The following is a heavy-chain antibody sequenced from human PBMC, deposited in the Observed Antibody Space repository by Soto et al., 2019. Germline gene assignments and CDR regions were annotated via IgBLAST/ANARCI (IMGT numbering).Heavy chain of an antibody. CDR2: INPYNGNT. V-gene: IGHV1-18*01. Sequence: ASVKVSCKASGYTFTSYGISWVRQAPGQGLEWMGWINPYNGNTNYAQKLQGRVTMTRNTSISTAYMELSSLRYEDTAVYYCARERSAAGTGWFDPWGQGTLVTVSS. J-gene: IGHJ5*02. CDR1: GYTFTSYG. CDR3: ARERSAAGTGWFDP. D-gene: IGHD6-13*01.